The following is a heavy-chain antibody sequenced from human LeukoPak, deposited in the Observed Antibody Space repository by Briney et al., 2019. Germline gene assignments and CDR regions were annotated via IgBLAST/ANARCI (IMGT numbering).Heavy chain of an antibody. V-gene: IGHV1-69*05. CDR1: GYTFTSYA. CDR3: ARISTGYCSSTSCYLDY. J-gene: IGHJ4*02. D-gene: IGHD2-2*01. Sequence: GASVKVSCKASGYTFTSYAISWVRQAPGQGLEWMGGIIPIFGTANYAQKFQGRVTITTDESTSTAYMELSSLRSEDTAVYYCARISTGYCSSTSCYLDYWGQGTLVTVSS. CDR2: IIPIFGTA.